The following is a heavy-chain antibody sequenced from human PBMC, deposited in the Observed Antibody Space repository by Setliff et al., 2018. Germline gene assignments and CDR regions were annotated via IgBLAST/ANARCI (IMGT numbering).Heavy chain of an antibody. V-gene: IGHV3-7*01. CDR1: GLTFSSDV. Sequence: PGGSLRLSCAVSGLTFSSDVRAWVRQAPGKGLEWVANIKQDGSEKYYADSVEGRFTISRDDSKNTLYLQLTHLXXXDTAXVYCSKXDAXYYYYMDVWGKGTTVTVSS. D-gene: IGHD1-1*01. CDR3: SKXDAXYYYYMDV. CDR2: IKQDGSEK. J-gene: IGHJ6*03.